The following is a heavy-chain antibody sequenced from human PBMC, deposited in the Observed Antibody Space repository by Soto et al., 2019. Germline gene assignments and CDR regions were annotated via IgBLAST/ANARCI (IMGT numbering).Heavy chain of an antibody. V-gene: IGHV4-59*01. CDR3: ARGLGSSSPNWFDP. J-gene: IGHJ5*02. Sequence: SETLSLTCTVSGGSISNFYWSWIRQPPGKGLEWIGNVYYTGSTNYNPSLKSRLTISVDTSKNQFSLNLSSVTAADTAVYYCARGLGSSSPNWFDPWGQGTLVTVSS. CDR1: GGSISNFY. CDR2: VYYTGST. D-gene: IGHD6-13*01.